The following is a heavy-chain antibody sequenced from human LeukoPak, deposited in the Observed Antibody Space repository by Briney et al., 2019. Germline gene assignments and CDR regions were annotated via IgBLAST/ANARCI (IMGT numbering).Heavy chain of an antibody. J-gene: IGHJ6*02. D-gene: IGHD4-17*01. CDR1: GFTVSSNY. CDR2: IYSGGST. Sequence: GGSLRLSCAASGFTVSSNYMSWVRKAPGKGLEWVSVIYSGGSTYYADSVKGRFTISRDNSKNMLYLQMNSLRAEDTAVYYCAREDYGRSRYYYGMDVWGQGTTVTVSS. V-gene: IGHV3-66*01. CDR3: AREDYGRSRYYYGMDV.